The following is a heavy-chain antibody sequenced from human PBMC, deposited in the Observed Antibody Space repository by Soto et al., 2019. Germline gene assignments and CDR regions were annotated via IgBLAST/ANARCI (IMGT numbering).Heavy chain of an antibody. D-gene: IGHD6-13*01. CDR3: TTVRDQQLGALVLFCFDP. Sequence: EVQLVESGGGLVKPGGSLRLSCAASGFTFSNAWMNWVRQAPGKGLEWVGRIKSKTDGGTTDYAAPVKGTFTISRDDTKRTQYMPMNSLKTKDTTVYYWTTVRDQQLGALVLFCFDPWGQGTLVTVSS. CDR2: IKSKTDGGTT. V-gene: IGHV3-15*07. J-gene: IGHJ5*02. CDR1: GFTFSNAW.